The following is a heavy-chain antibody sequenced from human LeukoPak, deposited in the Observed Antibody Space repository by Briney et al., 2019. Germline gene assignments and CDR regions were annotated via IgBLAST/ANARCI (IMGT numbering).Heavy chain of an antibody. J-gene: IGHJ4*02. CDR3: ANGDYGGPKPGFDY. V-gene: IGHV3-30*02. CDR2: IRYDGSNK. CDR1: GFTFSSYG. D-gene: IGHD4-23*01. Sequence: TGXXLRLSCAASGFTFSSYGMHWVRQAPGKGLEWVAFIRYDGSNKYYADSVKGRFTISRDNSKNTLYLQMNSLRAEDTAVYYCANGDYGGPKPGFDYWGQGTLVTVSS.